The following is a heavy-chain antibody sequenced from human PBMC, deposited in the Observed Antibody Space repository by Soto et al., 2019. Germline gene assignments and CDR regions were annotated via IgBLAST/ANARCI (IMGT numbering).Heavy chain of an antibody. CDR3: ARDPTVTNYYYYYGMDV. CDR2: IWYDGSNK. CDR1: GFTFSSYG. V-gene: IGHV3-33*01. D-gene: IGHD4-4*01. J-gene: IGHJ6*02. Sequence: QVQLVESGGGVVQPGRSLRLSCAASGFTFSSYGMHWVRQAPGKGLEWVAVIWYDGSNKYYADSVKGRFTISRDNSKNTLYLQMNSLSAEDTAVYYCARDPTVTNYYYYYGMDVWGQGTTVTVSS.